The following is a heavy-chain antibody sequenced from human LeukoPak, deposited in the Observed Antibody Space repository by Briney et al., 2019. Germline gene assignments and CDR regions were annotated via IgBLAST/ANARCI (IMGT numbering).Heavy chain of an antibody. J-gene: IGHJ4*02. CDR3: ARGWSVILWFGESTNFDY. CDR2: ISYDGSNK. CDR1: GFTFSSYG. Sequence: PGGSLRLSCAASGFTFSSYGMHWVRQAPGKGLEWVAVISYDGSNKYYADSVKGRFTISRDNSKNTLYLQMNSLRAEDTAVYYCARGWSVILWFGESTNFDYWGQGTLVTVSS. D-gene: IGHD3-10*01. V-gene: IGHV3-30*03.